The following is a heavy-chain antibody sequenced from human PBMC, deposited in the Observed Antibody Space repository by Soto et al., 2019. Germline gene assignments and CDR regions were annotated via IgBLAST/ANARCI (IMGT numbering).Heavy chain of an antibody. CDR2: IWSDGSDK. J-gene: IGHJ4*02. D-gene: IGHD6-6*01. Sequence: QVQLVESGGGVVQPGGSLRLSCATSGFTFSDSGMHWVRQAPGKGLEWVAVIWSDGSDKSYADSVEGRFTISRDNSKNTLYLQMKSLGAEGRAVYFCVGSNRYSGSSGWGGGFDYWGQGTLVTVSS. V-gene: IGHV3-33*01. CDR1: GFTFSDSG. CDR3: VGSNRYSGSSGWGGGFDY.